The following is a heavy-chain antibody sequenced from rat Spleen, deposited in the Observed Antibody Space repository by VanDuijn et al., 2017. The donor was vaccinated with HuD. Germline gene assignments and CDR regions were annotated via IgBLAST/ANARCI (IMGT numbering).Heavy chain of an antibody. Sequence: QVQMKETGPGLVQATQTLSVTCTVSGFPLTSYGVHWVRQAPGKGLGWMGVIGGDGNTNYNSALKSRRSISRNASKSQFFLTMNSLQTDDTAVYYCAELTSDFWGPGTMVTVSS. CDR2: IGGDGNT. CDR1: GFPLTSYG. J-gene: IGHJ1*01. D-gene: IGHD1-11*01. V-gene: IGHV2-77*01. CDR3: AELTSDF.